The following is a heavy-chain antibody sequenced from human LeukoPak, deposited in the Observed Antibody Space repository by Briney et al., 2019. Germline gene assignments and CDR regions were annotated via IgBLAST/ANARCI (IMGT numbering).Heavy chain of an antibody. V-gene: IGHV4-38-2*02. CDR2: IYHSGST. CDR3: ARVVAAAGTGYFQH. D-gene: IGHD6-13*01. J-gene: IGHJ1*01. CDR1: GYSISSGYY. Sequence: PSETLSLTCTVSGYSISSGYYWGWIRQPPGKGLEWIGSIYHSGSTYYNPSLKSRVTISVDTSKNQFSLKLSSVTAADTAVYYCARVVAAAGTGYFQHWGQGTLVTVSS.